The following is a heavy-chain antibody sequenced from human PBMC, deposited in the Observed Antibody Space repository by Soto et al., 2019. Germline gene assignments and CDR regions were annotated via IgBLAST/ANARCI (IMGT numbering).Heavy chain of an antibody. Sequence: EVQLVQSGAEVKKPGESLRISCKGSGYSFTSYWISWVRQMPGKGLEWMGRIDPSDSYTNYSPSFQGHVTISADKSISTAYLQWSSLKASDTAMYYCARPSNSYDSSGYWYYGMDVWGQGTTVTVSS. CDR1: GYSFTSYW. CDR3: ARPSNSYDSSGYWYYGMDV. J-gene: IGHJ6*02. CDR2: IDPSDSYT. V-gene: IGHV5-10-1*03. D-gene: IGHD3-22*01.